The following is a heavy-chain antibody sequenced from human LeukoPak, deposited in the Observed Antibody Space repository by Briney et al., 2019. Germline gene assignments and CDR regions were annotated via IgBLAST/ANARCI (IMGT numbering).Heavy chain of an antibody. Sequence: GGSLRLSCAASGFTFSSYWMSWVRQAPGKGLEWVSVIYSGGSTYYADSVKGRFTISRDNSKNTLYLQMNSLRAEDTAVYYCARADYYDSSGYSYYFDYWGQGTLVTVSS. CDR2: IYSGGST. CDR3: ARADYYDSSGYSYYFDY. J-gene: IGHJ4*02. D-gene: IGHD3-22*01. CDR1: GFTFSSYW. V-gene: IGHV3-53*01.